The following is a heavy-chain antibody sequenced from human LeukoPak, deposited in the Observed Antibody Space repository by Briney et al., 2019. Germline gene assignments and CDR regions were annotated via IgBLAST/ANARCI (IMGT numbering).Heavy chain of an antibody. V-gene: IGHV1-8*01. CDR1: GYTFTSYD. Sequence: ASVKVSCTASGYTFTSYDINWVRQATGQGLEWMGWMNPNSGNTGYAQKFQGRVTMTRNTSISTAYMELSSLRSEDTAVYYCARVATYYYDSSGYADYWGQGTLVTVSS. J-gene: IGHJ4*02. CDR3: ARVATYYYDSSGYADY. D-gene: IGHD3-22*01. CDR2: MNPNSGNT.